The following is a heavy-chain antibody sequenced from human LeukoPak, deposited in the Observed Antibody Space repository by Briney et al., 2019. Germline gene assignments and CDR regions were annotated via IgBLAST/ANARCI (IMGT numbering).Heavy chain of an antibody. CDR1: GFTFSSYG. CDR2: ISYDGSNK. J-gene: IGHJ1*01. D-gene: IGHD4-17*01. Sequence: PGGSLRLSCAASGFTFSSYGMHWVRQAPGKGLEWVAVISYDGSNKYYADSVKGRFTISRDNSKNTLYLQMNSLRAEDTAVYYCASSDGDYVHFQHWGQGTLVTVSS. V-gene: IGHV3-30*03. CDR3: ASSDGDYVHFQH.